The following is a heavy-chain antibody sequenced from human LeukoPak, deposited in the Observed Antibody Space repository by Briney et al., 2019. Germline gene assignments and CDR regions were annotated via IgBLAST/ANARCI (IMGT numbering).Heavy chain of an antibody. CDR3: ARRPINCIIANCYVDY. Sequence: ASVTVSCKASVYTFTNFYIHWVRQAPGQGLEWMGWMNPNSGDTIYAREFQDRVTMTRDTSLNTAYMELSRLRSDDTAVYFCARRPINCIIANCYVDYWGQGTLVTVSS. V-gene: IGHV1-2*02. CDR1: VYTFTNFY. CDR2: MNPNSGDT. D-gene: IGHD3-3*02. J-gene: IGHJ4*02.